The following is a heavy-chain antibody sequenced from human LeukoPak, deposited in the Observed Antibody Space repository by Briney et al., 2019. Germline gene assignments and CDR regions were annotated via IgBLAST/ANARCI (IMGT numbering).Heavy chain of an antibody. V-gene: IGHV3-74*01. CDR1: GVSFSNYW. D-gene: IGHD3-16*01. CDR2: IYTDGSAT. CDR3: AREFIGGGGLDY. Sequence: GGSLRLSCAASGVSFSNYWMHWGRQAPGKGLVWVSRIYTDGSATSYADSVKGRFTISRDNAKNTLYLQRNSLRAEDTAVYYCAREFIGGGGLDYWGQGTLVTVSS. J-gene: IGHJ4*02.